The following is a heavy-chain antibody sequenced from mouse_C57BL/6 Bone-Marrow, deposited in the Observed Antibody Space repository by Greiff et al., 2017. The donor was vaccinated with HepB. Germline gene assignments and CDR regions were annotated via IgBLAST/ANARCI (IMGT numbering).Heavy chain of an antibody. D-gene: IGHD2-5*01. V-gene: IGHV1-15*01. Sequence: QVQLKQSGAELVRPGASVTLSCKASGYTFTDYEMHWVKQTPVHGLEWIGAIDPETGGTAYNQKFKGKAILTADKSSSTAYMELRSLTSEDSAVYYCTIYYSNDYAMDYWGQGTSVTVSS. CDR1: GYTFTDYE. CDR3: TIYYSNDYAMDY. CDR2: IDPETGGT. J-gene: IGHJ4*01.